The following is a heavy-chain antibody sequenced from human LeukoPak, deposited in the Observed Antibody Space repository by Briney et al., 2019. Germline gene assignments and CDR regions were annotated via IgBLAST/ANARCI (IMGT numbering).Heavy chain of an antibody. Sequence: QPGGSLRLSCAASGFTFSSYSMNWVRQAPGKGLEWVSYISSSSSTIYYADSVKGRFTISRDNSKNTLYLQMNSLRPEDTAVYYCAKVVSSSWGYFDYWGQGTLVTVSS. V-gene: IGHV3-48*01. CDR1: GFTFSSYS. CDR3: AKVVSSSWGYFDY. CDR2: ISSSSSTI. D-gene: IGHD6-13*01. J-gene: IGHJ4*02.